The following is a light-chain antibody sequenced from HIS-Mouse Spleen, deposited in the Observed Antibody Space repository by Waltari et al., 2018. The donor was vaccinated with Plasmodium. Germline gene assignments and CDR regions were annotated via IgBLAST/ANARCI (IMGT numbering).Light chain of an antibody. CDR2: DVS. CDR1: SSDVGGDNY. CDR3: CSYAGSYTYV. J-gene: IGLJ1*01. V-gene: IGLV2-11*01. Sequence: QSALTPPRSVSGSPGQSVTISCTGTSSDVGGDNYFPWYQQHPGKAPKLMIYDVSKRPSGVPDRFAGSKSGNTASLTISGLQAEDEADYYCCSYAGSYTYVFGTGTKVTVL.